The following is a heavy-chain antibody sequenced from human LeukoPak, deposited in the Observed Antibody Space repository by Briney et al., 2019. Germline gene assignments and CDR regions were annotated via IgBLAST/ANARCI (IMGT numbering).Heavy chain of an antibody. D-gene: IGHD3-22*01. CDR2: IYYSGSS. V-gene: IGHV4-31*03. CDR3: ARDALRPHYYDSSGYFPRYFDL. CDR1: GGSISSGGYY. Sequence: SETLSLTCTVSGGSISSGGYYWSWIRQHPGKGLEWIGYIYYSGSSYYNPSLMSRVTISVDTSKNQFSLKLSSVTAADTAVYYCARDALRPHYYDSSGYFPRYFDLWGRGTLVTVSS. J-gene: IGHJ2*01.